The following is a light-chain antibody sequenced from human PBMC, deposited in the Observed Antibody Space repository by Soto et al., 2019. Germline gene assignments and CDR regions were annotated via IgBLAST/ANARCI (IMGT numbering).Light chain of an antibody. CDR2: EVN. CDR1: SSDVGSYYP. J-gene: IGLJ1*01. Sequence: QSVLTQPASMSGSPGQSITISCTGTSSDVGSYYPVSWFQHHPGKAPKLIIYEVNKRPSGVSDRFSGSKSGNTASLTISGLQSADEAEYYCCSYSGATTFFVFGTGTKLTVL. CDR3: CSYSGATTFFV. V-gene: IGLV2-23*02.